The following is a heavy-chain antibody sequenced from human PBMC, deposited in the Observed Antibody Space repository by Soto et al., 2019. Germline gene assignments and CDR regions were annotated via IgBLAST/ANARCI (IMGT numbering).Heavy chain of an antibody. V-gene: IGHV4-34*01. CDR1: GGSFSGYY. D-gene: IGHD3-3*01. Sequence: QVQLQQWGAGLVKPSETLSLTFAVYGGSFSGYYWSWIRQPPVKGLEWIGEINHSGSTNYNPSIKSRVTISVDTSKHQFSLKMISVTAADTAVYYCARGRYYDFWSGYRSNRAYYMDVWGKGPTVTVSS. J-gene: IGHJ6*03. CDR3: ARGRYYDFWSGYRSNRAYYMDV. CDR2: INHSGST.